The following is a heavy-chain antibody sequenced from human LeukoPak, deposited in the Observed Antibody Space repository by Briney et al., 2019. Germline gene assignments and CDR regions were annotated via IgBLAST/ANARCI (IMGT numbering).Heavy chain of an antibody. CDR3: ARAAPALRYFQNRYYYYYMDV. J-gene: IGHJ6*03. D-gene: IGHD3-9*01. CDR1: GGSFSGYY. CDR2: INHSGST. Sequence: SETLSLTCAVYGGSFSGYYWSWIRQPPGKGLEWIGEINHSGSTNYNPSLKSRVTISVDTSKNQFSLKLSSVTAADTAVYYCARAAPALRYFQNRYYYYYMDVWGKGTTVTVSS. V-gene: IGHV4-34*01.